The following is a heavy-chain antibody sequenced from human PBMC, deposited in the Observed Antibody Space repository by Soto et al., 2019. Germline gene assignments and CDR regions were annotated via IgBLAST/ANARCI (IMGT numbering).Heavy chain of an antibody. D-gene: IGHD6-19*01. CDR1: GYTFTNYW. CDR3: ATPGPGVAASF. Sequence: PGESLKISCKGLGYTFTNYWIGWVRQMPGKGLEWMGLIYPSDLDTRYSPSFQGQVTISADKSVSTAYLQWNSLKASNTAMYYCATPGPGVAASFWGHGTQVTVSS. CDR2: IYPSDLDT. J-gene: IGHJ4*01. V-gene: IGHV5-51*01.